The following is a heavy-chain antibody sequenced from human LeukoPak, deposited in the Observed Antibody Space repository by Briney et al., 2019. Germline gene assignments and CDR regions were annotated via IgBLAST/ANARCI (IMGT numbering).Heavy chain of an antibody. V-gene: IGHV4-34*01. D-gene: IGHD5-18*01. CDR1: GGSFSGYY. CDR3: ARTEESGYNYGYFGYYYYMDV. Sequence: TPSETLSLTRAVYGGSFSGYYWSWIRQPPGKGLEWIGEINQSGSTNYNPSLKSRVTISVDTSKNQVSLKLTSVTAADTAVYYCARTEESGYNYGYFGYYYYMDVWGKGTTVTVSS. J-gene: IGHJ6*03. CDR2: INQSGST.